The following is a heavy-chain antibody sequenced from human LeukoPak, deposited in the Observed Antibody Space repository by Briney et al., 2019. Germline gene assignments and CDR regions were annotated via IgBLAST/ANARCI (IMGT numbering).Heavy chain of an antibody. V-gene: IGHV3-30*02. D-gene: IGHD3-22*01. J-gene: IGHJ4*02. CDR2: IRFDGTNK. Sequence: PGGPLRLSCAASGFSFSNYGMHWVRQAPGKGLEWVAFIRFDGTNKFYADSVKGRFTISRDNAKNSLYLQMNSLRAEDTAVYYCARHADSSGSNWGQGTLVTVSS. CDR1: GFSFSNYG. CDR3: ARHADSSGSN.